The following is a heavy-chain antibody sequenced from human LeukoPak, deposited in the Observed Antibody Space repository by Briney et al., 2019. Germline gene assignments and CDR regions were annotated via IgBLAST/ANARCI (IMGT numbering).Heavy chain of an antibody. Sequence: PGGSLRLSCAASGFTFSDYYMGWIRQAPGKGLEWVSAISAGGGSTYYADSVKGRFTISRDNSKNTLYLQMNSLRAEDTAVYYCAKDRGCSSTSCYWGQGTLVTVSS. CDR3: AKDRGCSSTSCY. CDR2: ISAGGGST. D-gene: IGHD2-2*01. J-gene: IGHJ4*02. V-gene: IGHV3-23*01. CDR1: GFTFSDYY.